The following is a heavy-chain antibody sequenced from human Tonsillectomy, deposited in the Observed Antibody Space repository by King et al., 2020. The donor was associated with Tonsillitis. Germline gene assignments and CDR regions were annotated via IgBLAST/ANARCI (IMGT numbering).Heavy chain of an antibody. CDR1: GYTFTNYG. D-gene: IGHD2-2*01. Sequence: QLVQSGAEVKKPGASVKVSCKASGYTFTNYGITWVRQAPGQGLEWMGWISGYNGNTDYAQKFQGGVTIPTDTSTSTAYMELRSLRSDDTAVYYCARPDTSCRAYYFDCWGQGTLVTVSS. J-gene: IGHJ4*02. CDR3: ARPDTSCRAYYFDC. CDR2: ISGYNGNT. V-gene: IGHV1-18*04.